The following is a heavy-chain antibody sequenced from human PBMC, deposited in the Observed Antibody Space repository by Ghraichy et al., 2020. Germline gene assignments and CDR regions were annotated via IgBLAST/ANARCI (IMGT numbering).Heavy chain of an antibody. CDR3: ARSLVGATMSYDY. CDR1: GFTFSSYS. D-gene: IGHD1-26*01. V-gene: IGHV3-21*01. Sequence: GESLNISCAASGFTFSSYSMNWVRQAPGKELEWVSSISSSSSYIYYADSVKGRFTISRDNAKNSLYLQMNSLRAEDTAVYYCARSLVGATMSYDYWGQGTLVTVSS. J-gene: IGHJ4*02. CDR2: ISSSSSYI.